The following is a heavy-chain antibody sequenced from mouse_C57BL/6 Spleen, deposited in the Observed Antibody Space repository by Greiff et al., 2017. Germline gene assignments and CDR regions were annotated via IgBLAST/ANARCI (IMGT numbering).Heavy chain of an antibody. J-gene: IGHJ3*01. D-gene: IGHD4-1*02. CDR2: IHPNSGST. CDR1: GYTFTSYW. V-gene: IGHV1-64*01. CDR3: ARGPSTGSFAY. Sequence: QVQLQQPGAELVKPGASVKLSCKASGYTFTSYWMHWVKQRPGQGLEWIGMIHPNSGSTNYNEKFKSKATLTIDKSSSTAYMQLSSLTSEDSAVYYCARGPSTGSFAYGGQGTLVTVSA.